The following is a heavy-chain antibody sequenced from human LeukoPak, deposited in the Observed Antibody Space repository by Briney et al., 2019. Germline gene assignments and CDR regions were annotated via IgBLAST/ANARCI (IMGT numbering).Heavy chain of an antibody. CDR2: IYTSGST. V-gene: IGHV4-4*07. J-gene: IGHJ4*02. CDR1: GGSISSYY. D-gene: IGHD3-22*01. Sequence: PSETLSLTCTVSGGSISSYYWSWIRQPPGKGLEWIGRIYTSGSTNYNPSLKSRVTMSVDTSKNQFSLKLSSVTAADTAVYYCARDRYYYDSSGYSTFDYWGQGTLVTVSS. CDR3: ARDRYYYDSSGYSTFDY.